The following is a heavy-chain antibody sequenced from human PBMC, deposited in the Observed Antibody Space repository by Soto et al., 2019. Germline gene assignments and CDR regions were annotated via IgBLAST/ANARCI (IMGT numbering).Heavy chain of an antibody. J-gene: IGHJ5*02. Sequence: ASVKVSCKASGYTFTGYYMHWVRQAPGQGLEWMGWINPNSGGTNYAQKFQGWVTMTRDTSISTAYMELSRLRSDDTAVYYCARDGGIFDYYGSGSYNLLDPWGQGTLVTVSS. V-gene: IGHV1-2*04. D-gene: IGHD3-10*01. CDR1: GYTFTGYY. CDR2: INPNSGGT. CDR3: ARDGGIFDYYGSGSYNLLDP.